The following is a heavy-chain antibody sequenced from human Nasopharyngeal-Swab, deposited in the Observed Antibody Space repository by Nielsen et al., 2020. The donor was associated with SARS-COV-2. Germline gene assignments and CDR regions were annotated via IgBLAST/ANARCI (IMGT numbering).Heavy chain of an antibody. Sequence: GGSLRLSCAASRFTFTGSWMHWVRQAPGKGLEWVSHIRVDGTTTNYGDSVKGRFTTYRDNAMSTVYLLMNGLRGEDTAVYYCTRIDVHDAFDMWGQGTMVTVSS. D-gene: IGHD3-16*01. CDR3: TRIDVHDAFDM. J-gene: IGHJ3*02. CDR2: IRVDGTTT. V-gene: IGHV3-74*01. CDR1: RFTFTGSW.